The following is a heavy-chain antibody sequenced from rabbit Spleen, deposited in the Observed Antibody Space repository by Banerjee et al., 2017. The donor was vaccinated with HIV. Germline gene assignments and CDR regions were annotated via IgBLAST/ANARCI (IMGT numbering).Heavy chain of an antibody. J-gene: IGHJ6*01. Sequence: QSLEESGGDVVKPGASLTLTCTASGFSFSSSNFMCWVRQAPVKGLEWIACIYVGSSSSTAYASWAKGRFTISKTSSTTVTLQMTSLTAADTATYFCARDTGTSFSTYGMDLWGQGTLVTVS. V-gene: IGHV1S40*01. CDR1: GFSFSSSNF. CDR2: IYVGSSSST. CDR3: ARDTGTSFSTYGMDL. D-gene: IGHD8-1*01.